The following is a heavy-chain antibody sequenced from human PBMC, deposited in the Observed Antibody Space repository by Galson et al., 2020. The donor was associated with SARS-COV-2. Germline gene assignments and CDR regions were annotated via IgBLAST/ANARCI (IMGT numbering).Heavy chain of an antibody. D-gene: IGHD1-20*01. Sequence: IYYSGSTTYNPSLKSRVTISVDTSKNQFSLKLSSLTAADTAVYYCARDGAYDWNGSSRSFFIWGQATMV. V-gene: IGHV4-59*01. CDR2: IYYSGST. CDR3: ARDGAYDWNGSSRSFFI. J-gene: IGHJ3*02.